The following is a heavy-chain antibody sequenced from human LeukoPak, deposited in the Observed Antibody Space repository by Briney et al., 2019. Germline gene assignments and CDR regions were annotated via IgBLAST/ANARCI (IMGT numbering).Heavy chain of an antibody. V-gene: IGHV4-59*12. D-gene: IGHD4-23*01. CDR3: ATWGDYGGNSNDY. J-gene: IGHJ4*02. CDR2: IYYSGST. CDR1: GGSISSYY. Sequence: PSETLSLTCTVSGGSISSYYWSWIRQPPGKGLEWIGYIYYSGSTNYNPSLKSRVTISVDTSKNQFSLKLSSVTAADTAVYYCATWGDYGGNSNDYWGQGTLVTVSS.